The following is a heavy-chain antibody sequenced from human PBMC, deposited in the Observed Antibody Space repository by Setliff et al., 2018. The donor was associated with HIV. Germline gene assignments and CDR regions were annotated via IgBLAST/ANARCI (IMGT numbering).Heavy chain of an antibody. CDR3: ARHPFKDKDGYNWVDYAFDV. V-gene: IGHV5-51*01. CDR1: GYSFNTYW. D-gene: IGHD5-12*01. J-gene: IGHJ3*01. CDR2: IYPGDSDT. Sequence: PGESLKISCKGSGYSFNTYWIGWVSQMPGKGLEWMGIIYPGDSDTRYSPSFQGQGTISADKSISTAYLQWSSLKASDTAMYYCARHPFKDKDGYNWVDYAFDVWCQGTIVTVS.